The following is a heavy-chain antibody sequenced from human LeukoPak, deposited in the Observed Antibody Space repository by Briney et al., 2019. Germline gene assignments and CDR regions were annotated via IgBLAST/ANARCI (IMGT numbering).Heavy chain of an antibody. CDR3: AKDRAVAGMYYYGMDV. J-gene: IGHJ6*02. V-gene: IGHV3-74*03. CDR2: INGDGSNT. CDR1: GFTFSSHW. Sequence: PGGSLRLSCAASGFTFSSHWMHWVRQAPGKGLVWVSRINGDGSNTTYADSVKGRFAISRDNAKNTLYLQMNSLRAEDTAVYYCAKDRAVAGMYYYGMDVWGQGTTVTVSS. D-gene: IGHD6-19*01.